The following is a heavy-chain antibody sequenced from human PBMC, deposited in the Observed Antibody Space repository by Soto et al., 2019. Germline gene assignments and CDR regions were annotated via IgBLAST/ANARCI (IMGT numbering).Heavy chain of an antibody. D-gene: IGHD3-16*01. CDR1: GGSISSTGHY. CDR2: IYYSGTA. J-gene: IGHJ6*03. V-gene: IGHV4-31*03. Sequence: QVQLQESGPGLVKPSQTLSLTCTVSGGSISSTGHYWSWIRQHPGKGLEWIGYIYYSGTAYYNPSLKSRVTMSVDTSKNQFSLKLRSVTAADTAVYYCARVGPLPYDSCYVDVWGKGTTVTVSS. CDR3: ARVGPLPYDSCYVDV.